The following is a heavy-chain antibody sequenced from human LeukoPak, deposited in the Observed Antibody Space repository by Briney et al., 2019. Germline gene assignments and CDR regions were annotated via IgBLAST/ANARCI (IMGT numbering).Heavy chain of an antibody. D-gene: IGHD3-10*01. J-gene: IGHJ4*02. V-gene: IGHV3-66*01. Sequence: PGRSLRLSCAASGFTVSSNYMSWVRQAPGKGLEWVSVIYSGGSTYYADSVKGRFTISRDNSKNTLYLQMNSLKTEDTAVYYCTTAPRPWRLSATKLLWFGESEVDYWGQGTLVTVSS. CDR2: IYSGGST. CDR1: GFTVSSNY. CDR3: TTAPRPWRLSATKLLWFGESEVDY.